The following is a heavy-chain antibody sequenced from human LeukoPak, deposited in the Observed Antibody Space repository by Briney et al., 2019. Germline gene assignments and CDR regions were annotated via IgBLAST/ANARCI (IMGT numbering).Heavy chain of an antibody. CDR2: MYYRGTT. CDR3: AREYSRSVVAGSRPDL. CDR1: GGSISSSSYH. Sequence: SETLSLTCSVSGGSISSSSYHWGWIRRSPGKGLEWIGSMYYRGTTYENSSLKSRLTLSIDTSNNQFSLKLTSVTAADTAVYFCAREYSRSVVAGSRPDLWGQGLLVTVSS. J-gene: IGHJ4*02. D-gene: IGHD2-21*01. V-gene: IGHV4-39*02.